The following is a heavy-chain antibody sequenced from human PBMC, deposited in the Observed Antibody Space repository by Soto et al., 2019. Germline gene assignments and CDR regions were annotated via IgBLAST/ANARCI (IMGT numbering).Heavy chain of an antibody. CDR2: ISGSGGST. CDR3: AKGILKGNGYYYYMDV. J-gene: IGHJ6*03. Sequence: EVQLLESGGGLVQPGGSLRLSCAASGFTFSSYAMSWVRQAPGKGLEWVSAISGSGGSTYYADSVKGRFTISRDNSKNTLYLQMNSLRAEDTAVYYCAKGILKGNGYYYYMDVWGEGTTVTVSS. CDR1: GFTFSSYA. D-gene: IGHD2-8*01. V-gene: IGHV3-23*01.